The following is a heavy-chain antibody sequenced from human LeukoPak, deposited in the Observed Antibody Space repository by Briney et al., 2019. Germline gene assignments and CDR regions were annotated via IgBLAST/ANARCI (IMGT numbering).Heavy chain of an antibody. J-gene: IGHJ6*03. Sequence: AGSLRLSCAASGFTFSDYYMSWIRKAPGKGLKWVSFISSSGSTIYYADSVKGRFTISRDNAKNSLYLQMNSLRAEDTAVYYCARRYYLTIFGVLDYYYMDVWGKGTTVTVSS. V-gene: IGHV3-11*01. CDR1: GFTFSDYY. CDR3: ARRYYLTIFGVLDYYYMDV. D-gene: IGHD3-9*01. CDR2: ISSSGSTI.